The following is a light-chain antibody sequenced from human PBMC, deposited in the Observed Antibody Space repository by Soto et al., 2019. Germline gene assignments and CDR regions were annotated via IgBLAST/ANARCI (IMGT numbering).Light chain of an antibody. CDR3: QHYVTSSIT. J-gene: IGKJ5*01. V-gene: IGKV3-20*01. CDR2: ATS. Sequence: EIVLTQSPGTLSLSPGETATLSCRASQTVNSDYLAWFQQRPGQAPRLLIFATSRRATGTPDRISGGGSGTHFTLTISRLEPEDFAVYYCQHYVTSSITFGQGTRLEMK. CDR1: QTVNSDY.